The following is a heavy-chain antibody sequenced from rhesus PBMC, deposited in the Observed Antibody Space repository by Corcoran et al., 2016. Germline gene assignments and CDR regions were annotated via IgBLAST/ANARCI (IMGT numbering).Heavy chain of an antibody. CDR3: SSLYRGYSHYFDY. Sequence: QVQLQESGPGLVKPSATLSLTCAVSGGSISSRSYYWSWITQAHGKGLEWIGYISYSGSHSYNPSLKSRGTISRDTSKNQFSLKLSSVTAADTAVYYCSSLYRGYSHYFDYWGQGVLVTVSS. CDR2: ISYSGSH. D-gene: IGHD5-24*01. CDR1: GGSISSRSYY. V-gene: IGHV4-122*02. J-gene: IGHJ4*01.